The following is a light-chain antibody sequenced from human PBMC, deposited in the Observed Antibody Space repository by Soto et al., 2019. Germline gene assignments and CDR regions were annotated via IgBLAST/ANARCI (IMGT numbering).Light chain of an antibody. Sequence: DIQITQTTSTLSASVGALVTITWRASQSISSWLAWYQQKSGKAPKLLIYDASSLESGVPSRFSGSGSGTEFTLTISSLQPEDFATYYCQQYDSYPWTFGQGTKVDI. CDR3: QQYDSYPWT. V-gene: IGKV1-5*01. CDR2: DAS. CDR1: QSISSW. J-gene: IGKJ1*01.